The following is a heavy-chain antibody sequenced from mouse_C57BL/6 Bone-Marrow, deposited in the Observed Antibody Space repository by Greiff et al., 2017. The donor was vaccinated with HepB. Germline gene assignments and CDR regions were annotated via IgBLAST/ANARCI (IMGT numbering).Heavy chain of an antibody. CDR1: GFTFSNYW. J-gene: IGHJ1*03. CDR2: IRLKSDNYAT. D-gene: IGHD1-1*01. V-gene: IGHV6-3*01. CDR3: TRPYYGSTYWYFDV. Sequence: EVKLVESGGGLVQPGGSMKLSCVASGFTFSNYWMNWVRQSPEKGLEWVAQIRLKSDNYATHYAESVKGRFTISRDDSKSSVYLQMNNLRAEDTGIYYCTRPYYGSTYWYFDVWGTGTTVTVSS.